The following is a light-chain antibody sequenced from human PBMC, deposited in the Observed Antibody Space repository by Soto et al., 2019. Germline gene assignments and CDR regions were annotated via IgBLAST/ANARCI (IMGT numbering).Light chain of an antibody. CDR2: LGS. Sequence: DIVMTQSPLSLPVTPGEPASISCRSSQSLLHSNGYNYLDWYLQKPGQSPQLLIYLGSNRASGVADRFSGSASGTDFTLKISRVEAEDVGVYYCMQAQQTPLTFGGGTKLEIK. V-gene: IGKV2-28*01. CDR3: MQAQQTPLT. CDR1: QSLLHSNGYNY. J-gene: IGKJ4*01.